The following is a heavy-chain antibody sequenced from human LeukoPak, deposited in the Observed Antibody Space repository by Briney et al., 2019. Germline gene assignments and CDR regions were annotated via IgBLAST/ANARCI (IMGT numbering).Heavy chain of an antibody. Sequence: GRSLRLSCAASGFTFSSYAMHWVRQAPGKGLEWVAVISYDGSNKYYADSVKGRFTISRDNAKNSLFLQMNSLRAEDTAVYYCARDTRTFDYWGQGTLVSVSS. V-gene: IGHV3-30-3*01. CDR1: GFTFSSYA. CDR2: ISYDGSNK. D-gene: IGHD1-26*01. J-gene: IGHJ4*02. CDR3: ARDTRTFDY.